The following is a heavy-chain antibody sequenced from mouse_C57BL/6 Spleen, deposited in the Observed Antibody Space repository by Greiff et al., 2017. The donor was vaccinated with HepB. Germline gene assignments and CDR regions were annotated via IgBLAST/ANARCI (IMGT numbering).Heavy chain of an antibody. J-gene: IGHJ4*01. CDR3: TRPYSSYGDYAMDY. Sequence: VQLQQSGAELVRPGASVTLSCKASGYTFTDYEMHWVKQTPVHGLEWIGAIDPETGGTAYNQKFKGKAILTADKSSSTAYMELRSLTSEDSAVYYCTRPYSSYGDYAMDYWGQGTSVTVSS. V-gene: IGHV1-15*01. D-gene: IGHD2-5*01. CDR1: GYTFTDYE. CDR2: IDPETGGT.